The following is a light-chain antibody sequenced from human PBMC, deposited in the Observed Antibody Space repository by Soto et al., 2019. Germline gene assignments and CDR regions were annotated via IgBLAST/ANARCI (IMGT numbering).Light chain of an antibody. J-gene: IGKJ2*02. CDR1: QSVDRY. CDR3: QQRGMWPST. CDR2: DAY. V-gene: IGKV3-11*01. Sequence: EVVLTQSPDTLSLSPGETATLSCRASQSVDRYVAWYQQKVGQAPRLLIYDAYTRATGVGARFTGSGSATDFSLNITGLEQEDVAVYCCQQRGMWPSTFGPGTKVEMK.